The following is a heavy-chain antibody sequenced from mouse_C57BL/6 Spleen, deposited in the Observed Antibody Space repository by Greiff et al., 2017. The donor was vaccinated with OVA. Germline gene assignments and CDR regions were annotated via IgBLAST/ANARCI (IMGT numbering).Heavy chain of an antibody. Sequence: VQLQQSGAELVKPGASVKISCKASGYAFSSYWMNWVKQRPGKGLEWIGQIYPGDGDTNYNGKFKGKATLTADKSSSTAYMQLSSLTSEDSAVYFCARRVDSSGYPFDYWGQGTTLTVSS. CDR1: GYAFSSYW. J-gene: IGHJ2*01. CDR3: ARRVDSSGYPFDY. CDR2: IYPGDGDT. D-gene: IGHD3-2*02. V-gene: IGHV1-80*01.